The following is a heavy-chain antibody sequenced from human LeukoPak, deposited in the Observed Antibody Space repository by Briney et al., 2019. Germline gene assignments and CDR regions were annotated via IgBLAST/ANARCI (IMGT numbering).Heavy chain of an antibody. J-gene: IGHJ4*02. CDR3: ARDARRYCSSTSCLHFDY. D-gene: IGHD2-2*01. V-gene: IGHV3-33*01. Sequence: GGSLRLSCAASGFTFSSDGMHWVRQAPGKGLEWVAVIWYEGSNKYYADSVKGRFTISRDNSKNTLYLQMNSLSAEDTAVYYCARDARRYCSSTSCLHFDYWGQGTLVTVSS. CDR2: IWYEGSNK. CDR1: GFTFSSDG.